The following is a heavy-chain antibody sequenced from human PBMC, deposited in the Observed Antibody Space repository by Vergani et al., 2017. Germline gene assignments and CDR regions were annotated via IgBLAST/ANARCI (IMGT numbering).Heavy chain of an antibody. J-gene: IGHJ5*02. CDR3: AKALSSSWGGFDP. V-gene: IGHV3-30*18. D-gene: IGHD6-13*01. CDR2: ISYDGSNK. CDR1: GFTFSSYG. Sequence: VQLVESGGGLVQPGGSLRLSCAASGFTFSSYGMHWVRQAPGKGLEWVAVISYDGSNKYYADSVKGRFTISRDNSKNTLYLQMNSLRAEDTAVYYCAKALSSSWGGFDPWGQGTLVTVSS.